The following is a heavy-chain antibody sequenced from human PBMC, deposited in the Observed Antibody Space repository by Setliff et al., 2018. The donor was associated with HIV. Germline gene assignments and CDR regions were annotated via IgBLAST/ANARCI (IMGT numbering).Heavy chain of an antibody. CDR1: GYTFTGHD. V-gene: IGHV1-2*02. CDR2: INPNSGGT. D-gene: IGHD1-1*01. CDR3: ALANIVSTARWNH. J-gene: IGHJ1*01. Sequence: ASVKVSCKASGYTFTGHDIHWVRQAPGQGLEWMGWINPNSGGTNYAQKFQGRVTMTRDTSISTVYMDLKRLTSDDTAVYYCALANIVSTARWNHWGRGTLVTVSS.